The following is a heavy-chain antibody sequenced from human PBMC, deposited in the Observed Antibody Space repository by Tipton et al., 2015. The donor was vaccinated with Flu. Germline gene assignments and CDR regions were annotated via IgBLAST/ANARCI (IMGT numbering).Heavy chain of an antibody. CDR2: IYFIENT. J-gene: IGHJ5*02. D-gene: IGHD4-17*01. Sequence: TLSLTCAVSGGSIRSYYWSWIRQPAGKGLEWIGRIYFIENTSYNPSLKSRVTMSLDTSKNQFSLKLTSVTAADTAVYYCARDYGDLNWFDPWGQGTLVTVSS. CDR3: ARDYGDLNWFDP. V-gene: IGHV4-4*07. CDR1: GGSIRSYY.